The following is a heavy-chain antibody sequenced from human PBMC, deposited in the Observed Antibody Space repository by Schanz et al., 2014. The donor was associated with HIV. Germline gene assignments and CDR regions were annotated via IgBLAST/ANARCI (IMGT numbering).Heavy chain of an antibody. J-gene: IGHJ4*02. CDR1: GFMFSSYA. V-gene: IGHV3-48*01. D-gene: IGHD6-19*01. CDR3: ARDCLSACPADF. CDR2: ISASSETK. Sequence: EVQLVESGGNLIQPGKSLRLSCAASGFMFSSYAFHWVRQAPGKGLEWVSYISASSETKNYADSVRGRFTVSRDNDKRSLYLQMNGLRVDDTAVYYCARDCLSACPADFWGQGTLVTVSS.